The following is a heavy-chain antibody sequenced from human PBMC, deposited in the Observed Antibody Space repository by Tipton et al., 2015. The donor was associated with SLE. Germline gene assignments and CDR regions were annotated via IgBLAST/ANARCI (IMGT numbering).Heavy chain of an antibody. Sequence: TLSLTCTVSGGSITSGNYYWSWIRQPAGKGLEWMGRVYGGGTPDYRPSLKSRVSISVDTSKNQFSLRLTSVTAADTAIYYCARGTWFGDLRYNWVDSWGQGTLVTVSS. CDR3: ARGTWFGDLRYNWVDS. D-gene: IGHD3-10*01. V-gene: IGHV4-61*02. J-gene: IGHJ5*01. CDR1: GGSITSGNYY. CDR2: VYGGGTP.